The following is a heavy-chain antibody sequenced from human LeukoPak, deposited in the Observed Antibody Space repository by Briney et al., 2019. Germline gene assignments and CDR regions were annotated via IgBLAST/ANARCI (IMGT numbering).Heavy chain of an antibody. V-gene: IGHV3-7*01. D-gene: IGHD3-3*01. CDR2: IKQDGSEK. Sequence: GGSLRLSCAASGFTFSSYWMSWVRQAPGKGLEWVANIKQDGSEKYYVDSVKGRFTISRDNAKNSLYLQMNSLRAEDTAVYYCARAAGFWSGYQFDYWGQGTLVTASS. J-gene: IGHJ4*02. CDR3: ARAAGFWSGYQFDY. CDR1: GFTFSSYW.